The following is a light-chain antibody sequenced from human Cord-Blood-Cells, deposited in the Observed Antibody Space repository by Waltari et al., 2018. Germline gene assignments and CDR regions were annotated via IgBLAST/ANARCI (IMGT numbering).Light chain of an antibody. J-gene: IGLJ3*02. CDR2: DGS. CDR1: SSDVGSYKL. V-gene: IGLV2-23*01. Sequence: QSALPQPASVSGSPGQSITISCTGTSSDVGSYKLVSWYQQHPGKAPKLMIYDGSKRPSGVSNRFSGSKSGNTASLTISGLQAEDEADYYCCSYAGSSTWVFGGGTKLTVL. CDR3: CSYAGSSTWV.